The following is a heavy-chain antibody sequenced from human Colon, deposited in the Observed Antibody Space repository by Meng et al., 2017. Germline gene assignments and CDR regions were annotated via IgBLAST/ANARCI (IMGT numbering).Heavy chain of an antibody. D-gene: IGHD3-10*02. CDR1: GDSVSSNSAA. V-gene: IGHV6-1*01. Sequence: VQLQKAGPGLVPPSQTLPLTCAISGDSVSSNSAAWNWIRQSPSRGLEWLGRTYYRSKYYNDYALSVKSRITINPDTSKNQFSLQLNSVTPEDTAIYYCARDWGDVRGGFDFWGQGTLVTVSS. CDR2: TYYRSKYYN. CDR3: ARDWGDVRGGFDF. J-gene: IGHJ4*02.